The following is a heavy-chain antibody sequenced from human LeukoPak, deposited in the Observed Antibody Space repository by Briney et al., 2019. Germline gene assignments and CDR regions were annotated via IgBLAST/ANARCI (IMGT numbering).Heavy chain of an antibody. CDR1: GYTFTGYY. D-gene: IGHD2-2*01. J-gene: IGHJ5*02. CDR2: INPNSGGT. CDR3: ARGSLRCGPCSSTSCSVCWFDP. Sequence: ASVKVSCKASGYTFTGYYMHWVRQAPGQGLEWMGWINPNSGGTNYAQKFQGRVTMTRDTSISTAYMELSRLRSDDTAVYCCARGSLRCGPCSSTSCSVCWFDPWGQGTLVTVSS. V-gene: IGHV1-2*02.